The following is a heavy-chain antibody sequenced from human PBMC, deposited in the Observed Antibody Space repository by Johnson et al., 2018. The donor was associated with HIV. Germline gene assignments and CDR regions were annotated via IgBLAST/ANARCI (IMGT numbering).Heavy chain of an antibody. D-gene: IGHD3-3*01. CDR2: SGSGGST. Sequence: EVQLVASGGGLIQPGGSLRLSCAASGFTVSSNYMSWVRQAPGKGLEWVSDISGSGGSTYYADSVKGRFTISGDNSKSTMYLQMNSMRAEDTAGYYCAKDGGGYNFWRCYYDAFDIWGQGTMVTVSS. J-gene: IGHJ3*02. V-gene: IGHV3-66*03. CDR3: AKDGGGYNFWRCYYDAFDI. CDR1: GFTVSSNY.